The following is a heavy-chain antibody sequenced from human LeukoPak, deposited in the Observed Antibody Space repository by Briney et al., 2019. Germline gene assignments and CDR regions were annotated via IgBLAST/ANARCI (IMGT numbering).Heavy chain of an antibody. J-gene: IGHJ4*02. D-gene: IGHD1-26*01. Sequence: PSETLSLTCTVSGGSISSGSYNWSWIAQPAGKGLEWIGRIYTSGSTNYNPSLKSRVTISVDTSKNQFSLKLSSVTAADTAVYYCARDPVVGAVSGGFDYWGQGTLVTVSS. V-gene: IGHV4-61*02. CDR2: IYTSGST. CDR3: ARDPVVGAVSGGFDY. CDR1: GGSISSGSYN.